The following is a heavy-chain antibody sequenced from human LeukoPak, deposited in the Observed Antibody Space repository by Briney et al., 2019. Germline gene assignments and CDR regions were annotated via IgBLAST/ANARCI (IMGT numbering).Heavy chain of an antibody. V-gene: IGHV3-48*01. Sequence: GGSLRLSCAASGFTFSSYSMNWVRQAPGKGLEWVSYISSSSSTIYYADSVKGRFTISRDNAKNSLYLQMNSLRAEDTAVYYCARDQGLLWFGELSAFDYWGQGTLVTVSS. CDR1: GFTFSSYS. J-gene: IGHJ4*02. CDR3: ARDQGLLWFGELSAFDY. D-gene: IGHD3-10*01. CDR2: ISSSSSTI.